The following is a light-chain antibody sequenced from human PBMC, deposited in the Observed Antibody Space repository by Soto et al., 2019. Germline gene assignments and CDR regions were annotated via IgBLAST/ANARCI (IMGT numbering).Light chain of an antibody. CDR1: QSVSRM. Sequence: EIVMTQSPVTLSVSPVEIANLYFIAIQSVSRMLVWYQQKPGQAPRLLIYDTSTRATGIPARFSGSGSGTEFTLTIRSLQSEDFAVYYCQQYNTWTSITCGQGTRLEIK. CDR2: DTS. J-gene: IGKJ5*01. V-gene: IGKV3-15*01. CDR3: QQYNTWTSIT.